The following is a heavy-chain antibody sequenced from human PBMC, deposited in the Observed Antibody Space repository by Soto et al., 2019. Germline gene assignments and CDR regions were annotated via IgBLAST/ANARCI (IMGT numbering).Heavy chain of an antibody. CDR2: IFSSGST. CDR1: GDSISSVY. CDR3: ARVGYCSSTPCWPIGYFEY. D-gene: IGHD2-2*01. V-gene: IGHV4-59*01. J-gene: IGHJ4*02. Sequence: PSETLSLTCTASGDSISSVYWTWIRQPQGKGLEWVGYIFSSGSTNYNPSLKSRVTISVDTSENQFSLKLTSVTAADTAVYYCARVGYCSSTPCWPIGYFEYWGQGTLVTVSS.